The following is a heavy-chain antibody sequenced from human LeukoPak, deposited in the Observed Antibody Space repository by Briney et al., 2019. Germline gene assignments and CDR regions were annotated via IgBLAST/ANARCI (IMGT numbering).Heavy chain of an antibody. CDR2: ISAYNGNT. V-gene: IGHV1-18*01. CDR1: GYTFTSYG. D-gene: IGHD3-22*01. J-gene: IGHJ6*02. Sequence: ASVKVSCKASGYTFTSYGISWVRQAPGQGLEWMGWISAYNGNTNYAQKLQGRVTMTTDTSTSTAYMELRSLRSDDTAVYYCARDSVVVVITTEPDYDYYGMDVWGQGTTVTVSS. CDR3: ARDSVVVVITTEPDYDYYGMDV.